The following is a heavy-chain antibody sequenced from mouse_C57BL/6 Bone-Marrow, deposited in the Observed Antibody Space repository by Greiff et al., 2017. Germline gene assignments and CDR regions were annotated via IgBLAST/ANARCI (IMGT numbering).Heavy chain of an antibody. CDR2: ISSGSSTI. CDR1: GFTFSDYG. V-gene: IGHV5-17*01. CDR3: ARMGLRRYAMDY. J-gene: IGHJ4*01. D-gene: IGHD2-4*01. Sequence: EVMLMESGGGLVKPGGSLKLSCAASGFTFSDYGMHWVRQAPEKGLEWVAYISSGSSTIYYADTVKGRFTISRDNAKNTLFLQMTCLRSEDTAMYYCARMGLRRYAMDYWGQGTSVTVSS.